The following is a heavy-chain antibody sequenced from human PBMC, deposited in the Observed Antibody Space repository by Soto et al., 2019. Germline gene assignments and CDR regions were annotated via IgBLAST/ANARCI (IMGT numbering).Heavy chain of an antibody. D-gene: IGHD3-22*01. CDR3: ARDYYDSSGSFDY. J-gene: IGHJ4*02. V-gene: IGHV3-21*01. CDR1: GFTFSSYS. Sequence: GGSLRLSCAASGFTFSSYSMNWVRQSPGKGLEWVSSISSSSSYIYYADSVKGRFTISRDNAKNSLYLQMNSLRAEDTAVYYCARDYYDSSGSFDYWGQGTLVTVSS. CDR2: ISSSSSYI.